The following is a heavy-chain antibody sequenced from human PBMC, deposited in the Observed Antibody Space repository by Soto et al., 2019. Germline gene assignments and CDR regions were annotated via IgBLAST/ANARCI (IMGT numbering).Heavy chain of an antibody. CDR3: AVRIAARGKFFDY. CDR2: IYYSGST. V-gene: IGHV4-39*01. J-gene: IGHJ4*02. Sequence: SETLSLTCIVSGGSISSSSYYWGWISQPPGKGLEWIVSIYYSGSTYYNPSLKSRVTISVDTSKNQFSLKLSSVTAADTAVYYCAVRIAARGKFFDYWCQGDRVTV. D-gene: IGHD6-6*01. CDR1: GGSISSSSYY.